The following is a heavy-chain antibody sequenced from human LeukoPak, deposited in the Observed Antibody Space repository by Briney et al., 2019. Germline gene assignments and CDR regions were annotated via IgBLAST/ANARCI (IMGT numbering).Heavy chain of an antibody. CDR1: GFTFSSYS. D-gene: IGHD2-15*01. V-gene: IGHV3-21*01. J-gene: IGHJ4*02. CDR3: ARVIDVVVVAADY. CDR2: ISSSSSYI. Sequence: PGGSLRLSCAASGFTFSSYSMNWVRQAPGKGLEWVSSISSSSSYIYYADSVKGRFTISRDSAKNSLYLQMNSLRAEDTAVYYCARVIDVVVVAADYWGQGTLVTVSS.